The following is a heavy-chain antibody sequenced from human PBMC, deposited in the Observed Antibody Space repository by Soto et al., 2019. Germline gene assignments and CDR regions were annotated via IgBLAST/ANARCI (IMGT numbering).Heavy chain of an antibody. CDR3: ARVMLERYRSSWWKGWFDP. J-gene: IGHJ5*02. V-gene: IGHV4-61*01. CDR1: GGSVSSGSYY. CDR2: IYYSGST. Sequence: PSETLSLTCTVSGGSVSSGSYYWSWIRQPPGKGLEWIGYIYYSGSTNYNPSLKSRVTISVDTSKNQSSLKLTSVTAADTAVYYCARVMLERYRSSWWKGWFDPWGQGTLVPVSS. D-gene: IGHD6-13*01.